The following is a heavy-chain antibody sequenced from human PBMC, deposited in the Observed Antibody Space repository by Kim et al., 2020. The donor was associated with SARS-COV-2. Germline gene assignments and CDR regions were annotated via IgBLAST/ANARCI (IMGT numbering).Heavy chain of an antibody. CDR3: ARCCYSSSWDGMDV. D-gene: IGHD6-6*01. V-gene: IGHV1-46*01. J-gene: IGHJ6*02. Sequence: ARKFQGRVTRTRDTSTSTVYMELSSLRSEDTAVYYCARCCYSSSWDGMDVWGQGTTVTVSS.